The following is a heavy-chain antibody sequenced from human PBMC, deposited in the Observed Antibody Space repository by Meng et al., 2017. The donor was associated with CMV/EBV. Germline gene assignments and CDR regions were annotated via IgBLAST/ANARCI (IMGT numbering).Heavy chain of an antibody. J-gene: IGHJ6*02. D-gene: IGHD3-3*01. V-gene: IGHV1-69*10. CDR3: ARVPNITIWDYYYGMDV. CDR2: IIPILGIA. Sequence: SVKVSCKASGGTFSSYAISWVRQAPGQGLEWMGGIIPILGIANYAQKFQGRVTITADKSTSTAYMELSSLRSEDTAVYYCARVPNITIWDYYYGMDVWGQGTTVTVSS. CDR1: GGTFSSYA.